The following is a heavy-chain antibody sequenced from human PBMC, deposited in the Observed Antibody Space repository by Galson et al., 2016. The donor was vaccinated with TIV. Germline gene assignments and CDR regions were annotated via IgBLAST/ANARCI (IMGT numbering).Heavy chain of an antibody. V-gene: IGHV3-66*02. D-gene: IGHD5-12*01. CDR2: ISDGGTT. CDR1: GLSVSINY. CDR3: ARDRVIVATYYYYYYGMDV. J-gene: IGHJ6*02. Sequence: SLRLSCAASGLSVSINYLIWVRQAPGKGLEWVSLISDGGTTYYPDSVKGRFTISRDNSKNTLYLHMNGLRAEDTAIYYCARDRVIVATYYYYYYGMDVWGQGTAVTVSS.